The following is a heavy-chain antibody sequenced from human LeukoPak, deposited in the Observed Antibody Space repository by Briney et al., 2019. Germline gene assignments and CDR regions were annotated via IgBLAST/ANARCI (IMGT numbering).Heavy chain of an antibody. CDR2: INHSGST. CDR1: GGSFSGYY. V-gene: IGHV4-34*01. Sequence: SETLSLTCVVYGGSFSGYYWSWIRQPPGKGLEWIGEINHSGSTYYNPSLKSRVTISVDRSKNQFSLNLSSVTAADTAVYYCAREGYCSGGSCDNWFDPWGQGTLVTVSS. D-gene: IGHD2-15*01. CDR3: AREGYCSGGSCDNWFDP. J-gene: IGHJ5*02.